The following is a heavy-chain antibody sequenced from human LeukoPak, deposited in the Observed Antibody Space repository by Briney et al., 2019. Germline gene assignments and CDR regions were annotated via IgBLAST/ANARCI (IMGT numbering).Heavy chain of an antibody. CDR2: IYYSGST. CDR1: GASSRHN. J-gene: IGHJ5*02. CDR3: ARDKEDIVTTLGPNWFDP. Sequence: SETLSLTCTISGASSRHNWSWIRQPPGKGLEWIGSIYYSGSTYYNPSLKSRVTISVDTSKNQFSLKLSSVTAADTAVYYCARDKEDIVTTLGPNWFDPWGQGTLVTVSS. V-gene: IGHV4-39*07. D-gene: IGHD5-12*01.